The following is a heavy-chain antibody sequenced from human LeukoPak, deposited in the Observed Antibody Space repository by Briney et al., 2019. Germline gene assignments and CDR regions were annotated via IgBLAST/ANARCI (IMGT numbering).Heavy chain of an antibody. CDR1: GTSIRAYY. CDR2: LYASGST. CDR3: AAFASGSSWSYFDY. Sequence: PSETLSLTCTVTGTSIRAYYWSWVRQPAGMGPEWIGRLYASGSTNYNPSLKSRVSMSVDTSKNQFSLKLTSVTAADTAVYYCAAFASGSSWSYFDYWGQGTLVTVSS. V-gene: IGHV4-4*07. D-gene: IGHD6-13*01. J-gene: IGHJ4*02.